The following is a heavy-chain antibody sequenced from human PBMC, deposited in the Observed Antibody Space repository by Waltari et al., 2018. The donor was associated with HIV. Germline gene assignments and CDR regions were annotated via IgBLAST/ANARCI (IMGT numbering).Heavy chain of an antibody. Sequence: QVQLVQSGAEVKKPGASVKVSCQASGYTFTRSYMLWVRQAPGQGREWMGIINPSGGSTSYAQKFQGRVTLTRDTSTSTVYMELSSLRSEDTAVYYCARDGGVVVPSDYWGQGTLVTVSS. V-gene: IGHV1-46*01. CDR3: ARDGGVVVPSDY. J-gene: IGHJ4*02. D-gene: IGHD2-2*01. CDR2: INPSGGST. CDR1: GYTFTRSY.